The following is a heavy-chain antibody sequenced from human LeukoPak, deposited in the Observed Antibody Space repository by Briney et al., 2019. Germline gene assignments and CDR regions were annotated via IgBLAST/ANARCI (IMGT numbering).Heavy chain of an antibody. CDR1: GYSITSGFS. CDR3: AREGAVPGIDP. J-gene: IGHJ5*02. D-gene: IGHD3-16*01. CDR2: ISHSGTT. V-gene: IGHV4-38-2*02. Sequence: PSETLSLTCAVSGYSITSGFSWGWIRQPPGKGLEWIGTISHSGTTDYKSTLESRLTISMDTSKDLFSLRLTSVTAADTAVYYCAREGAVPGIDPWGQGTLVTVSS.